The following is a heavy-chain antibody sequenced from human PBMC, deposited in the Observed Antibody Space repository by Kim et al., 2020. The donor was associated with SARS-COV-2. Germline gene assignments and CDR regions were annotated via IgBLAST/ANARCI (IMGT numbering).Heavy chain of an antibody. V-gene: IGHV1-46*01. D-gene: IGHD3-10*01. CDR3: ARGYYYGSGSYYYGMDV. CDR2: INPSGGST. CDR1: GYTFTSYY. J-gene: IGHJ6*02. Sequence: ASVKVSCKESGYTFTSYYMHWVRQAPGQGLEWMGIINPSGGSTSYAQKFQGRVTMTRDTSTSTVYMGLSSLRSEDTAVYYCARGYYYGSGSYYYGMDVWGQGTTVTVSS.